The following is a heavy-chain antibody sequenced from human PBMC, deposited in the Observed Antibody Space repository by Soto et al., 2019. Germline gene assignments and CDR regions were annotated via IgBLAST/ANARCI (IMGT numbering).Heavy chain of an antibody. D-gene: IGHD6-19*01. CDR3: ARDRRAVAGSFYYYYGMDV. J-gene: IGHJ6*02. CDR2: ISSSSSTI. CDR1: GFTFSSYS. Sequence: GGSLRLSCAASGFTFSSYSMNWVRQAPGKGLEWVSYISSSSSTIYYAYSVKGRFTISRDNAKNSLYLQMNSLRSEDTAVYYCARDRRAVAGSFYYYYGMDVWGQGTTVTVS. V-gene: IGHV3-48*01.